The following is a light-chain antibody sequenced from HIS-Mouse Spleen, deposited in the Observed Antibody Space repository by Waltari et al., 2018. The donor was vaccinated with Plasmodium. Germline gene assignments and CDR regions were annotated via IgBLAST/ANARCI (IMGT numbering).Light chain of an antibody. CDR2: CAS. V-gene: IGKV3-20*01. Sequence: EIVLTQSPGTLSLSPGERATLSCRASQRVSSSYLAWYQQKPCQAPRLLIYCASSRATGIPDRFSGSGSGTDFTLTISRLEPEDFAVYYCQQYGSSPPLTFGGGTKVEIK. J-gene: IGKJ4*01. CDR3: QQYGSSPPLT. CDR1: QRVSSSY.